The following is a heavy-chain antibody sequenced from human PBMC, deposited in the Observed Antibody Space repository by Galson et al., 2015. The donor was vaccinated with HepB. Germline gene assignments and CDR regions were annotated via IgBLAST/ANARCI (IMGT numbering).Heavy chain of an antibody. CDR1: GFTFSSYS. CDR2: ISSSSSYT. J-gene: IGHJ4*02. V-gene: IGHV3-21*01. Sequence: SLRLSCAASGFTFSSYSMNWVRQAPGKGLEWVSSISSSSSYTNYADSVKGRFTISRDNAKNSLYLQMNSLRAEDTAVYYCARDSDIAVDYWGQGTLVTVSS. CDR3: ARDSDIAVDY.